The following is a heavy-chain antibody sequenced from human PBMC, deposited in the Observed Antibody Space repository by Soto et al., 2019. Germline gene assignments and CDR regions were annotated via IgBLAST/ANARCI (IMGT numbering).Heavy chain of an antibody. CDR3: ARGRSDPYDILTGYYKNEFDY. V-gene: IGHV1-8*02. CDR2: MIPNCGNT. J-gene: IGHJ4*02. D-gene: IGHD3-9*01. Sequence: GASVKVSCKASGGTFSSYAISWVRQAPGQGLEWMGWMIPNCGNTGYAQKFQGRVTMTRNTSISTAYMELSSLRSEDTAVYYCARGRSDPYDILTGYYKNEFDYWGQGTLVTVSS. CDR1: GGTFSSYA.